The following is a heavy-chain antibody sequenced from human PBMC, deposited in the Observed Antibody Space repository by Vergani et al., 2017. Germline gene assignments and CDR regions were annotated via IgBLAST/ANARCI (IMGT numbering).Heavy chain of an antibody. D-gene: IGHD6-19*01. CDR2: ISSSGSTI. V-gene: IGHV3-11*01. CDR3: ARDKGQWLGIDY. J-gene: IGHJ4*02. CDR1: GFTVSSNY. Sequence: VQLVESGGGLIQPGGSLRLSCAASGFTVSSNYMSWIRQAPGKGLEWVSYISSSGSTIYYADSVKGRFTISRDNAKNSLYLQMNSLRAEDTAVYYCARDKGQWLGIDYWGQGTLVTVSS.